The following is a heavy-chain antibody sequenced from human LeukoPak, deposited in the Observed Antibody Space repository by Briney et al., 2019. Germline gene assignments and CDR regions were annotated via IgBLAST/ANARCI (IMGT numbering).Heavy chain of an antibody. CDR3: ASSGSGSKSRYGMDV. D-gene: IGHD3-10*01. CDR1: GGSISSYY. V-gene: IGHV4-59*01. Sequence: SETLSLTCTVSGGSISSYYWNWIRQPPGKGLEWIGYIYYSGSTNYNPSLKSRVTISVDTSKNQFSLKLSSVTAADTAVYYCASSGSGSKSRYGMDVWGQGTTVTVSS. J-gene: IGHJ6*02. CDR2: IYYSGST.